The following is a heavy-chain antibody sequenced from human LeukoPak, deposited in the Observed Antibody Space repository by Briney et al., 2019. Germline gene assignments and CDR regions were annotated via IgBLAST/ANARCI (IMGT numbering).Heavy chain of an antibody. V-gene: IGHV3-21*01. CDR3: ARVSSDIVVVEPATPDF. CDR2: ISSRSTYI. Sequence: GGSLRLSCAASGFTFSSFSMNWVRQAPGKGLEWVSSISSRSTYIYYADSVRGRFTISRDNAKNSLYLQLNSLRADDTAVYYCARVSSDIVVVEPATPDFWGQGTLVTVSS. J-gene: IGHJ4*02. CDR1: GFTFSSFS. D-gene: IGHD2-15*01.